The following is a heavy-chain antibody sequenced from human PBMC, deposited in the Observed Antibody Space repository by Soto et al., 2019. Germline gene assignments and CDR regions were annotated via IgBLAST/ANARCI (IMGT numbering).Heavy chain of an antibody. CDR3: ARRTGTAPRFDY. Sequence: QVQLVESGGGVVQPGRSLRLSCSASGFTFSDFEMYWVRQAPGKGLDWVSFISYDGSNQYYAGSVKGRFTVSRDNSKNTLFLLMNSLRPEDTAVYFCARRTGTAPRFDYWGQGTLFTVSS. CDR1: GFTFSDFE. V-gene: IGHV3-30-3*01. CDR2: ISYDGSNQ. J-gene: IGHJ4*02. D-gene: IGHD1-7*01.